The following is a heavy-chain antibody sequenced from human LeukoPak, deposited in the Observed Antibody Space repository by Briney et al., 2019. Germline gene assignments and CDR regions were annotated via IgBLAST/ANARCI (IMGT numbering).Heavy chain of an antibody. D-gene: IGHD3-10*02. Sequence: PGGSLRLSCAASGFTFSNYWMTWVRQAPGKGLEWVANIKQDGSEKYYLDSVKGRFTISRDNARNSLYLQMNSLRAEDTAVYYCAELGITMIGGVWGKGTTVTISS. J-gene: IGHJ6*04. CDR2: IKQDGSEK. CDR1: GFTFSNYW. V-gene: IGHV3-7*01. CDR3: AELGITMIGGV.